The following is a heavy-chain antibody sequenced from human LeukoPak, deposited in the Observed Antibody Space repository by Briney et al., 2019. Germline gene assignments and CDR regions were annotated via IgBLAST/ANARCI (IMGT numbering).Heavy chain of an antibody. D-gene: IGHD3-10*01. V-gene: IGHV7-4-1*02. J-gene: IGHJ4*02. CDR3: ARGGYYGGSGTYGFFDY. CDR2: INTETGNP. Sequence: ATVKVSYKGSGYKFLSYALLWVRQAPGHGLEWMEWINTETGNPTYAQGFTGQFVFSVDTSVSTAYLQISSLRTEDTAVYYCARGGYYGGSGTYGFFDYWGQGSLVTVSS. CDR1: GYKFLSYA.